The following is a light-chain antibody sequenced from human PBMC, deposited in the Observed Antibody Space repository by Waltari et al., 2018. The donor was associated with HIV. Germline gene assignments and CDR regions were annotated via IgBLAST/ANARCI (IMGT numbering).Light chain of an antibody. V-gene: IGKV3-20*01. J-gene: IGKJ2*01. CDR3: QQYTSSPYT. CDR1: QTVYSRY. Sequence: EIVLTQSPGTLSLSPGERATLSCRASQTVYSRYLAWYQQKPGQAPRLLIYAASNRATGIPDRFSCSGSGTDFTLTISRLEPEDFAVYFCQQYTSSPYTFGQGTNLEIK. CDR2: AAS.